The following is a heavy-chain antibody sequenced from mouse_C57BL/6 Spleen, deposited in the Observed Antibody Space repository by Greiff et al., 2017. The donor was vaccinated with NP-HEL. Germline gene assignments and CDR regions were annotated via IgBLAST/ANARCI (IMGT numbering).Heavy chain of an antibody. CDR1: GYSITSGYY. Sequence: DVQLQESGPGLVKPSQSLSLTCSVTGYSITSGYYWNWIRQFPGNKLEWMGYISYDGSNNYNPSLKNRISITRDTSKNQFFLKLNSVTTEDTATYYCARAGGYYEEVFDYWGQGTTLTVSS. J-gene: IGHJ2*01. D-gene: IGHD2-3*01. V-gene: IGHV3-6*01. CDR3: ARAGGYYEEVFDY. CDR2: ISYDGSN.